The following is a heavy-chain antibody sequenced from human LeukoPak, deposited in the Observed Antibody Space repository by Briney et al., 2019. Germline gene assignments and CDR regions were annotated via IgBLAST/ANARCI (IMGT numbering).Heavy chain of an antibody. CDR2: FSYSGST. CDR1: GLSISDYH. CDR3: ARSPTVTILFDY. Sequence: ADSLSLTCSLSGLSISDYHWMWTRHPPAKGLGWMGYFSYSGSTRYNPSLKSRVTMSVDTSKNQFSLRLNSVAAADTAVYYCARSPTVTILFDYWGQGTLVTVSS. D-gene: IGHD4-17*01. V-gene: IGHV4-59*07. J-gene: IGHJ4*02.